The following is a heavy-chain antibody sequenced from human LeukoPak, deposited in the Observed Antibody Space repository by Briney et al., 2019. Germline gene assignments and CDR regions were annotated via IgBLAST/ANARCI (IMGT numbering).Heavy chain of an antibody. CDR3: ARDQYYYDSSGYSY. CDR2: ISSSGSTI. CDR1: GFTVSDYY. J-gene: IGHJ4*02. Sequence: GGSLRLSCAASGFTVSDYYMSWIRQAPGKGLEWVSYISSSGSTIYYADSVKGRFTISRDNAKNSLYLQMNSLRAEDAAVYYCARDQYYYDSSGYSYWGQGTLVTVSS. V-gene: IGHV3-11*01. D-gene: IGHD3-22*01.